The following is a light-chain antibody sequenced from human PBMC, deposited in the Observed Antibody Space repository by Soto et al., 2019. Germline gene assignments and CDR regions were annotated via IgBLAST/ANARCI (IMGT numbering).Light chain of an antibody. J-gene: IGLJ2*01. Sequence: QSALTQPASVSGSPGQSITISCTGTSSDVGGYNYVSWYQQHPGKAPKLMIYEVSNRPSGVSNRFSGSKSGNTASLTISGLQAEDEADYSGSSYTSSSVVFGGGTKLTVL. CDR2: EVS. CDR3: SSYTSSSVV. V-gene: IGLV2-14*01. CDR1: SSDVGGYNY.